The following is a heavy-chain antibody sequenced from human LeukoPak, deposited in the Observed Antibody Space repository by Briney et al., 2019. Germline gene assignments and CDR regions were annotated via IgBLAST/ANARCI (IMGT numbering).Heavy chain of an antibody. Sequence: GGSLRLSCAASGFPFNSYWMTWVRQAPGKGLEWVSSASGSGGSTYYADSVKGRFTISRDNSKNTLYLQMNSLRAEDTAVYYCAKDLGSVVTPPSLDYWGQGTLVTVSS. CDR1: GFPFNSYW. D-gene: IGHD4-23*01. CDR2: ASGSGGST. CDR3: AKDLGSVVTPPSLDY. J-gene: IGHJ4*02. V-gene: IGHV3-23*01.